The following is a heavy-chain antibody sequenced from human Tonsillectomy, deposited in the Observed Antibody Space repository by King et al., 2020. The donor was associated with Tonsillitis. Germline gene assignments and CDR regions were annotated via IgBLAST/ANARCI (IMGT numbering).Heavy chain of an antibody. CDR1: GFTFSSYA. V-gene: IGHV3-30*02. CDR2: IRYDGSNK. Sequence: VQLVESGGGVVQPGGSLRLSCAASGFTFSSYAMHWVRQAPGKGLEWVAFIRYDGSNKYYADSVKGRFTISRDNSKNTLYLQMNSLRAEDTAVYYCAKDSGPAAFDIWGQGTMVTVSS. J-gene: IGHJ3*02. CDR3: AKDSGPAAFDI.